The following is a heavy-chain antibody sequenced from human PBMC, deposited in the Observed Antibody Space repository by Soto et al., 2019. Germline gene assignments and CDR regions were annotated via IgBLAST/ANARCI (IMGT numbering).Heavy chain of an antibody. Sequence: GASVKVSCKASGYTFTDYDINWVRQAPGQGLEWMGGIIPIFGTANYAQKFQGRVTITADESTSTAYMELSSLRSEDTAVYYCARSGGYSYAIDYWGQGTLVTVSS. CDR2: IIPIFGTA. D-gene: IGHD5-18*01. CDR1: GYTFTDYD. J-gene: IGHJ4*02. V-gene: IGHV1-69*13. CDR3: ARSGGYSYAIDY.